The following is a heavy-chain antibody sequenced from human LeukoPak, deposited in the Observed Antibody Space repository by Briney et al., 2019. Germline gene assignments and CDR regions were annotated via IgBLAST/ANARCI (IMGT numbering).Heavy chain of an antibody. CDR2: IIPIFGTA. V-gene: IGHV1-69*06. CDR3: ATWNDGWRFPYYFDY. Sequence: ASVKVSCKASGGTFSSYAISWVRQAPGQGLEWMGGIIPIFGTANYAQKFQGRVTMTEDTSTDTAYMELSSLRSEDTAVYYCATWNDGWRFPYYFDYWGQGTLVTVSS. J-gene: IGHJ4*02. CDR1: GGTFSSYA. D-gene: IGHD1-1*01.